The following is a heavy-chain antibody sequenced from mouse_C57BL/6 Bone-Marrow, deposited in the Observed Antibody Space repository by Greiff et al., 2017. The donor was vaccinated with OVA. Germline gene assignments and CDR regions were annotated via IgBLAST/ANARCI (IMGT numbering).Heavy chain of an antibody. CDR3: ASWVGGFAY. V-gene: IGHV1-81*01. CDR1: GYTFTSYG. J-gene: IGHJ3*01. CDR2: IYPRSGNT. Sequence: VQLQQSGAELARPGASVKLSCKASGYTFTSYGISWVKQRTGQGLESIGEIYPRSGNTYYNEKFKGKATLTADKSSSTAYMELRSLTSEDSAVYFCASWVGGFAYWGQGTLVTVSA. D-gene: IGHD1-1*02.